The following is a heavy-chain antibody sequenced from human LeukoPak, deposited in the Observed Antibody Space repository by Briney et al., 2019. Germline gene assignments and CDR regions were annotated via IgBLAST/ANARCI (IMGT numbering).Heavy chain of an antibody. CDR1: GFTFSDYY. CDR3: ARGVDFWSGYLYYFDY. V-gene: IGHV3-11*01. D-gene: IGHD3-3*01. J-gene: IGHJ4*02. CDR2: ISSSGSTI. Sequence: GGSLRLSCAASGFTFSDYYMSWIRQAPGKGLEWVSYISSSGSTIYYAGSVKGRFTISRDNAKNSLYLQMNSLRAEDTAVYYCARGVDFWSGYLYYFDYWGQGTLVTVSS.